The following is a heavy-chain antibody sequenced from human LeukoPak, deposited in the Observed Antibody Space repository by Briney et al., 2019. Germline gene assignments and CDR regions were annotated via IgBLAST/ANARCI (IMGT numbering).Heavy chain of an antibody. CDR3: ATDNVVTIFEVVSTTYGMDV. CDR1: GYTLTELS. J-gene: IGHJ6*02. CDR2: FDPEDGET. Sequence: ASVKVSCKVSGYTLTELSMHWVRQAPGKGLEWMGGFDPEDGETIYAQKFQGRVTMTEDTSTDTAYMELSSLRSEDTAVYYCATDNVVTIFEVVSTTYGMDVWGQGTTVTVSS. V-gene: IGHV1-24*01. D-gene: IGHD3-3*01.